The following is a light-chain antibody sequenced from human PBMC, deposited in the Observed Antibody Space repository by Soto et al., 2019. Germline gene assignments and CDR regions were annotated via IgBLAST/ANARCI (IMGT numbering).Light chain of an antibody. CDR3: QHYHSYSEA. J-gene: IGKJ1*01. Sequence: DIQMTQSPSTLSGSVGDRVTITCRASQTISSWFAWYQQKPGKAPKLLIYKASTLKSGVPSRFSGSGSATEFTLTINSLQPDYYASYYCQHYHSYSEAFRQGTKVEL. CDR1: QTISSW. CDR2: KAS. V-gene: IGKV1-5*03.